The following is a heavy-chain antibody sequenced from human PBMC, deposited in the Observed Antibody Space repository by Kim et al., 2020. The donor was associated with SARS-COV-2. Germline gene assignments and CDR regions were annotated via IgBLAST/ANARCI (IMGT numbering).Heavy chain of an antibody. J-gene: IGHJ4*02. CDR1: GFTFSSYS. CDR2: ISSSSSYI. CDR3: ARDDGATVVIAFDY. V-gene: IGHV3-21*01. D-gene: IGHD2-21*01. Sequence: GGSLRLSCAASGFTFSSYSMNWVRQAPGKGLEWVSSISSSSSYIYHADSVKGRFTISRDNAKNSLYLQMNSLRAEDTAVYDCARDDGATVVIAFDYWGQGTLVTVSS.